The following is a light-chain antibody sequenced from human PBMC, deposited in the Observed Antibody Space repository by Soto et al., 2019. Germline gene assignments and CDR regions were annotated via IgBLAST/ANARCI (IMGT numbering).Light chain of an antibody. CDR3: QHYNSYSEA. CDR1: QSVSGW. J-gene: IGKJ1*01. CDR2: KAS. Sequence: DIQMTQSPSTVSAYVGDSVTITCRASQSVSGWLAWYQQKPGKAPKLLIYKASTLKSGVPSRFSGSGSGTEFTLTISSLQPDDFATYYCQHYNSYSEAFGQGTKVDIK. V-gene: IGKV1-5*03.